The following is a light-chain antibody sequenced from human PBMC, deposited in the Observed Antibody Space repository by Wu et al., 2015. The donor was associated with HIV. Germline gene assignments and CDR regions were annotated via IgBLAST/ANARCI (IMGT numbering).Light chain of an antibody. V-gene: IGKV1-13*02. CDR3: QQLNSFPLT. J-gene: IGKJ5*01. CDR1: QDIFTY. Sequence: AIQLTQSPSSLSASIGDRVNITCRASQDIFTYLAWYQQTPGKAPRVLIYDASTLQNGVSSRFSGSGSGRDFTLTISGLQREDFAVYFCQQLNSFPLTFGQGSRLEI. CDR2: DAS.